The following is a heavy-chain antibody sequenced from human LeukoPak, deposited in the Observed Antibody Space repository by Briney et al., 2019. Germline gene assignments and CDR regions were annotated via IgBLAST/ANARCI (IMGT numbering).Heavy chain of an antibody. CDR1: GLTVSRNY. V-gene: IGHV3-53*01. CDR3: ARVGGH. CDR2: IYSGGST. D-gene: IGHD3-10*01. Sequence: GGSLRLSCAASGLTVSRNYMSWVRQAPGKGLESVSVIYSGGSTYYAESVRGRFTISRDNSKNTLYLQMNSLRVGDTAVYYCARVGGHWGQGTLVTVSS. J-gene: IGHJ4*02.